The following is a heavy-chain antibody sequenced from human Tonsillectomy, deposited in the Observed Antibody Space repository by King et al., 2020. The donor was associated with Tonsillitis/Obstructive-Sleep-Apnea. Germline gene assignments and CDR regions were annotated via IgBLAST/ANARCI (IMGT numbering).Heavy chain of an antibody. D-gene: IGHD6-19*01. V-gene: IGHV3-21*01. CDR1: GFTFSSYS. CDR3: AREAEAGIADPY. CDR2: INNSSCYI. J-gene: IGHJ4*02. Sequence: QLVQSGGGLVKPGGSLRLSFAASGFTFSSYSMNWVRQAPGKGLEWVSIINNSSCYIYYADSVKGRFTIPRDNAKNSLYLQMNSLRAEDTAVYYCAREAEAGIADPYWGQGTLVTVSS.